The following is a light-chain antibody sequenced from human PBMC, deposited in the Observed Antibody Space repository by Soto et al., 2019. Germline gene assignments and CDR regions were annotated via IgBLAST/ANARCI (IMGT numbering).Light chain of an antibody. CDR1: QSVSSY. Sequence: EIVFTQSPATLSLSPWERATLSCRASQSVSSYLAWYRQKLGQAPRLLIYDASNRATGIPARFSGSGSGTDFTLTISSLEPEDFAVYYCQQRSNWYTFGQGTKLEIK. CDR3: QQRSNWYT. CDR2: DAS. V-gene: IGKV3-11*01. J-gene: IGKJ2*01.